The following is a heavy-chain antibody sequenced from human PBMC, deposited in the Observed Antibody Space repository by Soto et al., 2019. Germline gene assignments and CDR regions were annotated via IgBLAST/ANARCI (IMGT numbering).Heavy chain of an antibody. CDR1: GFTFRNFA. CDR2: ISGSGRMT. J-gene: IGHJ4*02. CDR3: SKEAEESVNEPIPGDC. V-gene: IGHV3-23*04. Sequence: EAQLVESGGDLVQPRGSLRLSCAASGFTFRNFAMTWVRQAPGKGLEWVSGISGSGRMTYYAHSVKGRFTVSRDNSKYSLYLQMDSLRAEDTAVYYCSKEAEESVNEPIPGDCWGQGTVVTVSS. D-gene: IGHD1-1*01.